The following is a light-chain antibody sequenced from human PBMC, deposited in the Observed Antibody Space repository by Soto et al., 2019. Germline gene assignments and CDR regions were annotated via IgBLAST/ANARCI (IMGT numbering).Light chain of an antibody. CDR2: VAS. V-gene: IGKV1-39*01. Sequence: DIQMTQSPSSLSASVGDRVTITCRASQSIGRFLNWHQPKTGKAPNVLINVASTLRSGVPSRFSGSGSGTDVNLTINSLQPEDFATDFCQQRFTTPLTGGGGTKGDIK. J-gene: IGKJ4*01. CDR1: QSIGRF. CDR3: QQRFTTPLT.